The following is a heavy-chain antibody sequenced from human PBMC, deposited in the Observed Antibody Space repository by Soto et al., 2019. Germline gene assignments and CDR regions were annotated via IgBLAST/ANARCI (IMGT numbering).Heavy chain of an antibody. CDR2: IIPSFGTA. J-gene: IGHJ4*02. CDR1: GGTFSRHA. CDR3: ARGWGYDSNDYYYAY. Sequence: QVQLVQSGAAVRKPGSSVKVSCKASGGTFSRHAISWVRQAPGQGLEWMGGIIPSFGTANHAQKFQGRVTIIADESTSTVYMELSSLRSEDTAMYYCARGWGYDSNDYYYAYWGQGTLVIVSS. V-gene: IGHV1-69*01. D-gene: IGHD3-22*01.